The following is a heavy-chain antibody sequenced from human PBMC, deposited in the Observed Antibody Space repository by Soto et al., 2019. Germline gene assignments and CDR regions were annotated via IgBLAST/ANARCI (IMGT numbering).Heavy chain of an antibody. CDR2: IYWDDDK. D-gene: IGHD3-3*01. CDR1: GFSLTTSGVG. CDR3: AHRVLRTVFGLVTTTAIYFDF. V-gene: IGHV2-5*02. Sequence: QITLNESGPPVVRPTETLTLTCRFSGFSLTTSGVGMGWIRQSPGKAPDWLALIYWDDDKRYSASLKSRLTITNDTSKNQVVLTVSDLDPTDTATSYCAHRVLRTVFGLVTTTAIYFDFWGQGTPVAVSS. J-gene: IGHJ4*02.